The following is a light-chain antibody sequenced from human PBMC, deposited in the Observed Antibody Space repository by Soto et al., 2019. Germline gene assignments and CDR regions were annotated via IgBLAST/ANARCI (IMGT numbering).Light chain of an antibody. Sequence: EIVMTQSPATLSPSPGERATLSCRASQTIDNTLAWYQRKPGQAPRLLIYDASTRATGVPSRFSGSGSGTDFTLTISSLQSEDFAVYYCQHYNYWPYTFGQGTKVEIK. CDR2: DAS. CDR1: QTIDNT. J-gene: IGKJ2*01. V-gene: IGKV3-15*01. CDR3: QHYNYWPYT.